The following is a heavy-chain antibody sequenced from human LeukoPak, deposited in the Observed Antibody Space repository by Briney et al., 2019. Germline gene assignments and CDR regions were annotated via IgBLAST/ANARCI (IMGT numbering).Heavy chain of an antibody. CDR2: INPNSGGT. V-gene: IGHV1-2*02. Sequence: ASVTVSCKASGYTFTGYYMHWVRQAPGQGLEWMGWINPNSGGTNYAQKFQGRVTMTRDTSISTAYMELSRLRSDDTAVYYCARDASYCGGDCYPILPFDPWGQGTLVTVSS. D-gene: IGHD2-21*02. CDR1: GYTFTGYY. J-gene: IGHJ5*02. CDR3: ARDASYCGGDCYPILPFDP.